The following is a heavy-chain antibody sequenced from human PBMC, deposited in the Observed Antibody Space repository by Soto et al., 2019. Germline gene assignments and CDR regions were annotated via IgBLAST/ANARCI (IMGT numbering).Heavy chain of an antibody. CDR1: GFSFAGYA. CDR2: ISGGGGST. D-gene: IGHD3-9*01. J-gene: IGHJ4*02. CDR3: AKTENFHGYYNAFDY. V-gene: IGHV3-23*01. Sequence: PGGSLRLSCAASGFSFAGYALTWVRLAPGKGLEWVASISGGGGSTYYADSVKGRFSISRDNSNRVVYLQMGSLTAGDTAVYYCAKTENFHGYYNAFDYWGQGTPVSLSS.